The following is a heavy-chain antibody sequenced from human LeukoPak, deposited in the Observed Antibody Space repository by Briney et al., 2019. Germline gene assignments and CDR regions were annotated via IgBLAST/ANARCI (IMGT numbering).Heavy chain of an antibody. J-gene: IGHJ4*02. D-gene: IGHD2-2*01. CDR2: IYYSGST. CDR1: GGSVSSFY. Sequence: SETLSLTCTVSGGSVSSFYWSWIRQTPGKGLEWIGYIYYSGSTNYNPSLKSRVNISVDTSKNQFSLKLSSVTAADTALYYCASLYCSSTSCYLFHWGQGTLVTVSS. CDR3: ASLYCSSTSCYLFH. V-gene: IGHV4-59*08.